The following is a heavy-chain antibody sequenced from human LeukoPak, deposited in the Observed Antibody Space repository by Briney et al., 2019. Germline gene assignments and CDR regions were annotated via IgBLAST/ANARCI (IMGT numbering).Heavy chain of an antibody. D-gene: IGHD2-2*01. CDR3: VRAHCSTISCHLDY. CDR2: IDTDGTTT. CDR1: GFTFSNYW. Sequence: GGSLRLSCAASGFTFSNYWMHWVRQAPGKGLVWVSRIDTDGTTTTYADSVKGRYTISRDNAKNTLYPQMNSLRAEDTAVYHCVRAHCSTISCHLDYWGQGTLVTVSS. J-gene: IGHJ4*02. V-gene: IGHV3-74*01.